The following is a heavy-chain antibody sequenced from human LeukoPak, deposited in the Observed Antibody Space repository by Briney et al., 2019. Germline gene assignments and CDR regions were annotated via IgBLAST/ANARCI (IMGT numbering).Heavy chain of an antibody. Sequence: PETLSLTCTVSGGSISSYFWSWVRQPPGKGLEWIGYIYYSGSTNYNPSLKSRVTMSLDTSKNQFSLKLTSVTAADTAVYYCARHGGVVRGQGSDAFDIWGQGTMVTVSS. CDR2: IYYSGST. V-gene: IGHV4-59*08. J-gene: IGHJ3*02. D-gene: IGHD3-10*01. CDR3: ARHGGVVRGQGSDAFDI. CDR1: GGSISSYF.